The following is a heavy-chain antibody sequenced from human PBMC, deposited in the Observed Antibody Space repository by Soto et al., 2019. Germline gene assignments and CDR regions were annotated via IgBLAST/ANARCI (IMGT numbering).Heavy chain of an antibody. J-gene: IGHJ4*02. CDR2: TCRYGREL. CDR3: VRGTTAWRGMDY. Sequence: EVQLVESGGGFNQPGGSLRLSCAASGFAFSTYCMHWVRHTPGTGLVWVSRTCRYGRELYYADSVKGRFTISRDDAKNTLYLQMDSLRVEDTGIYYCVRGTTAWRGMDYWGQGALVTVSS. D-gene: IGHD1-1*01. CDR1: GFAFSTYC. V-gene: IGHV3-74*01.